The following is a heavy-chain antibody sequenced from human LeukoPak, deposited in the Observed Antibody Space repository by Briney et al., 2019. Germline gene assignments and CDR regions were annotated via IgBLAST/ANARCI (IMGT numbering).Heavy chain of an antibody. D-gene: IGHD1-14*01. CDR1: GFTVSSNY. J-gene: IGHJ6*03. CDR2: IYSGGST. Sequence: GGSLRLSCAASGFTVSSNYMSWVRQAPGEGLEWVSVIYSGGSTYYADSVKGRFTISRDNAKNSLSLQMNSLRAEDTAVYYCARSPAGANYYLDVWGKGTTVTISS. CDR3: ARSPAGANYYLDV. V-gene: IGHV3-53*01.